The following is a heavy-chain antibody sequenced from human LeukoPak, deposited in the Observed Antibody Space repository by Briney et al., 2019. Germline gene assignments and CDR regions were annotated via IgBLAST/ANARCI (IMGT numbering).Heavy chain of an antibody. D-gene: IGHD2-15*01. J-gene: IGHJ3*02. CDR3: ARDCSGGSCYAFDI. V-gene: IGHV4-38-2*02. Sequence: PSETLSLTCGVSGYSISSGYYWGWIRQPPGRGLEWIGSIYHSGSTYNNPSLKSRVTISVDTSKNQFSLKLSSVTAADTAMYYCARDCSGGSCYAFDIWGQGTMVIVSS. CDR1: GYSISSGYY. CDR2: IYHSGST.